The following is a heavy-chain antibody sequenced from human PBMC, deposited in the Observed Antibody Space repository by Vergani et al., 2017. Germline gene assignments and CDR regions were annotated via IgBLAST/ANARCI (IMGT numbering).Heavy chain of an antibody. CDR3: ARSYSSGWYFNWFDP. J-gene: IGHJ5*02. D-gene: IGHD6-19*01. V-gene: IGHV2-26*01. CDR2: IFSNDEK. CDR1: GFSLSNARMG. Sequence: QVTLKESGPVLVKPTETLTLTCTVPGFSLSNARMGVSWIRQPPGKALEWLAHIFSNDEKSYSTSLKSRLTISKDTSKSQVVLTMTNMDPVDTATYYCARSYSSGWYFNWFDPWGQGTLVTVSS.